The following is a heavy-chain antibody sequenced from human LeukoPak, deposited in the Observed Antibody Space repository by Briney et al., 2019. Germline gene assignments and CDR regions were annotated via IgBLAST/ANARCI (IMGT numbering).Heavy chain of an antibody. D-gene: IGHD2-21*01. CDR3: ARDLVLGD. CDR1: GGSISSGSYY. CDR2: IYYSGST. V-gene: IGHV4-39*07. Sequence: PSQTLSLTCTVSGGSISSGSYYWSWIRQPAGKGLEWIGSIYYSGSTYYNPSLKSRVTISVDTSKNQFSLKLSSVTAADTAVYYCARDLVLGDWGQGTLVTVSS. J-gene: IGHJ4*02.